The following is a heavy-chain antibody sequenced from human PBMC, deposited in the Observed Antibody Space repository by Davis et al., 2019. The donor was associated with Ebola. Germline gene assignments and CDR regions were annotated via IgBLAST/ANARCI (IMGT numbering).Heavy chain of an antibody. V-gene: IGHV3-74*01. CDR1: AFTFSNYW. J-gene: IGHJ4*02. D-gene: IGHD4-17*01. Sequence: GESLKISCAASAFTFSNYWMYWVRQAPGEGLMCVSRINSDGTFTTYADSVKGRFTISRGNAKNTLYLQMNSLRAEDTAVYYCALAHTVTTDYWGQGTLVTVSS. CDR2: INSDGTFT. CDR3: ALAHTVTTDY.